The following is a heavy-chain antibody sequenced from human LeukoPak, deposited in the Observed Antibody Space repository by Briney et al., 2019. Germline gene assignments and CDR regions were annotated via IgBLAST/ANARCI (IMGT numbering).Heavy chain of an antibody. J-gene: IGHJ4*02. CDR2: ISSDGSFT. CDR1: GFTFSRHW. Sequence: GSLRLSCAASGFTFSRHWMLWARQAPGKGLVWVSRISSDGSFTTYADSVKGRFTISRDNAKNTLYLQMSSLRAEDTAVYYCARDDGSGVDYWGQGTLVTVSS. D-gene: IGHD2-15*01. CDR3: ARDDGSGVDY. V-gene: IGHV3-74*03.